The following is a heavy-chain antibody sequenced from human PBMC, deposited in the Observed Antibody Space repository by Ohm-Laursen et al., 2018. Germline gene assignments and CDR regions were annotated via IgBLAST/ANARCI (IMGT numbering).Heavy chain of an antibody. J-gene: IGHJ6*02. Sequence: PSDTLSLTCTVSGASISSEYWTWIRQPPGKGLEWIGYIYYRGTTNYNPSLKSRVTISVDTSKNQFSLKLSSVTAADTALYYCARIESDSGGYWYFGMDVWGQGTTVTVSS. CDR3: ARIESDSGGYWYFGMDV. D-gene: IGHD3-22*01. CDR1: GASISSEY. CDR2: IYYRGTT. V-gene: IGHV4-59*07.